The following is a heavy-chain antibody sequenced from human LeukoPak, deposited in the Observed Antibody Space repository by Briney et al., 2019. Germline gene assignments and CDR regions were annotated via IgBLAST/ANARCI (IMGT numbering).Heavy chain of an antibody. V-gene: IGHV3-74*01. Sequence: PGGSLRLSCAASGFTFSSYWMHWVRQAPGKGLVWVSRINGDGSSTNYADSVKGRFTISRDNAKNTLYLQMNSLRAEDTAVYYCAGDSTSGWYSNRPGFWGQGTLVTVSS. CDR2: INGDGSST. CDR1: GFTFSSYW. CDR3: AGDSTSGWYSNRPGF. D-gene: IGHD6-19*01. J-gene: IGHJ4*02.